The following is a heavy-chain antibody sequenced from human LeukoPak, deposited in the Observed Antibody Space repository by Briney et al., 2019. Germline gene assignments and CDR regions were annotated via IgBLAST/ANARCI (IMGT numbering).Heavy chain of an antibody. V-gene: IGHV4-31*02. CDR1: GGSITSGGYY. CDR3: ARRMGGSGRAFDI. J-gene: IGHJ3*02. D-gene: IGHD3-16*01. Sequence: SETLSPTCTVSGGSITSGGYYWSWVRQHPGKGLEWIADIYYIGSTSDNPSLNSRVTISVDTSKNQFSLKLSSVTAADTAVYYCARRMGGSGRAFDIWGQGTMVTVSS. CDR2: IYYIGST.